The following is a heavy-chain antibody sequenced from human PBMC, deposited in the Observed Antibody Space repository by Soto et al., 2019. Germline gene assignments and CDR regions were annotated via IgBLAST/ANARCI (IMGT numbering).Heavy chain of an antibody. CDR2: ITGSGDAT. J-gene: IGHJ4*02. Sequence: EVQLLESGGGLVQPGGSLRLSCAASGFTFSSYAMNWVRQAPGKGLEWVSVITGSGDATYYADSVKGRLTISRYNSKNTLYVQMNSLRAEDTAVYYCAKAISGYNAPLDHWGQGTRVTVSS. CDR1: GFTFSSYA. D-gene: IGHD1-20*01. CDR3: AKAISGYNAPLDH. V-gene: IGHV3-23*01.